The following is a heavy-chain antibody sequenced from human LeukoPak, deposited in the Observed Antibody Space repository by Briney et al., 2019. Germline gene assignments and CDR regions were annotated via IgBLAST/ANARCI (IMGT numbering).Heavy chain of an antibody. CDR2: ISAYNGNT. V-gene: IGHV1-18*01. CDR3: ARDSLKYCSSTSCLDAFDI. D-gene: IGHD2-2*01. Sequence: AASVKVSCKASGYTFTSYGISWVRQAPGQGLEWMGWISAYNGNTNYAQKLQGRVTMTTDTSTSTAYMELRSLRSDDTAVYYCARDSLKYCSSTSCLDAFDIWGQGTMVTVS. J-gene: IGHJ3*02. CDR1: GYTFTSYG.